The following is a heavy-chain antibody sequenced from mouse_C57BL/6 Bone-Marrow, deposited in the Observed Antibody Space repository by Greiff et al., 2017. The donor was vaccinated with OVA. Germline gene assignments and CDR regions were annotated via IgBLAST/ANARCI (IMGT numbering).Heavy chain of an antibody. CDR3: TSGFYYGSDYALDY. CDR2: IDPEDGDT. D-gene: IGHD1-1*01. J-gene: IGHJ4*01. CDR1: GFNIKDYY. Sequence: VQLQQSGAELVRPGASVKLSCTASGFNIKDYYMHWVKQRPEQGLEWIGRIDPEDGDTEYAPKFQGKATLTADTSSNTAYLQLISLTSEDTAVYYCTSGFYYGSDYALDYWVQGTSVTVSS. V-gene: IGHV14-1*01.